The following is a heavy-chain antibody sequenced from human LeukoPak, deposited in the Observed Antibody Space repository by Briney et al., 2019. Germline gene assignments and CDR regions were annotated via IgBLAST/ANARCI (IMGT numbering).Heavy chain of an antibody. CDR1: GFTFSSYW. J-gene: IGHJ4*02. CDR2: ISTDVTTT. Sequence: GGSLRLSCAASGFTFSSYWMHWVRQAPGKGLVWVLRISTDVTTTDYADSVKGRFTISRDNSKNTLYLQVNSLRAEDTAVYYCAKKSPIFGVVIPLFDYWGQGTLVSVSS. V-gene: IGHV3-74*01. D-gene: IGHD3-3*01. CDR3: AKKSPIFGVVIPLFDY.